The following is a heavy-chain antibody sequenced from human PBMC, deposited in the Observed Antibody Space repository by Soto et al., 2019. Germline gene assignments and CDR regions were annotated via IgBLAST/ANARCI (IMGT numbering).Heavy chain of an antibody. V-gene: IGHV4-59*01. Sequence: QVQLQESGPGLVKPSETLSLTCTVSGGSIISYFWTWIRQSPGKGLQWIGYSHYSGNTNYNPSLKSRVTMSVDTSKNQLSLILASVTAADTAVYYCARMNQLAPKRNASDIWGQGTMVTVSS. J-gene: IGHJ3*02. D-gene: IGHD1-1*01. CDR3: ARMNQLAPKRNASDI. CDR2: SHYSGNT. CDR1: GGSIISYF.